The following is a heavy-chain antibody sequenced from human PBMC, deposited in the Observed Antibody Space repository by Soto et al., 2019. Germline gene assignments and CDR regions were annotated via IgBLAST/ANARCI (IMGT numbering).Heavy chain of an antibody. CDR2: LTYDGSNK. CDR1: GFTFSSYA. Sequence: GGSLRLSCPASGFTFSSYAMHWVRQAPGKGLEWVAVLTYDGSNKYYADSVKGRFTISRDNSKNTLYLQMNSLRAEDTAVYYCARDEATVHTGLGYWGQGTLVTVSS. CDR3: ARDEATVHTGLGY. D-gene: IGHD5-18*01. J-gene: IGHJ4*02. V-gene: IGHV3-30-3*01.